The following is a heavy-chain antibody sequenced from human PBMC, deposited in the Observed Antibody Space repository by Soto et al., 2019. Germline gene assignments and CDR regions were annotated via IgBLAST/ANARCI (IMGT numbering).Heavy chain of an antibody. Sequence: PGESLKISCKGSGYSFTSYWIGWVRQMPGKGLEWMGIIYPGDSDTRYSPSFQGQVTISADKSISTAYLQWSSLKASDTAMYYCARHRSDFWSGHYPQYYFDYWGQGTLVTVSS. D-gene: IGHD3-3*01. V-gene: IGHV5-51*01. J-gene: IGHJ4*02. CDR2: IYPGDSDT. CDR1: GYSFTSYW. CDR3: ARHRSDFWSGHYPQYYFDY.